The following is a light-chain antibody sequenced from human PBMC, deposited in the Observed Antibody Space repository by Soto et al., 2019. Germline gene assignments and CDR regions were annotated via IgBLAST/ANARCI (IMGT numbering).Light chain of an antibody. Sequence: QSALTQPASVSGSPGQSITISCTGTSSDVGGYTYVSWYQQHPGKAPKLIISGVTNRPSGVSHRFSGSKSGNTASLTISGLQAADEAEYYCSSYTSSSTLVFGGGTQLTVL. CDR3: SSYTSSSTLV. CDR2: GVT. V-gene: IGLV2-14*01. J-gene: IGLJ3*02. CDR1: SSDVGGYTY.